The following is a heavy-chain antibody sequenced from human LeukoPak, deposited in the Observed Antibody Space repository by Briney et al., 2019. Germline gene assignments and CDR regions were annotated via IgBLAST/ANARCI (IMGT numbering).Heavy chain of an antibody. CDR2: IWYDGSNK. D-gene: IGHD1-26*01. Sequence: QPGRSLRLSCAASGFTFSSYGMHWVRQAPGKGLEWVAVIWYDGSNKYYADSVKGRFTISRDNSKNTLYLQMNSLRAEDTAVYYCAREHSGSYSYYFDYWGQGTLDTVSS. CDR3: AREHSGSYSYYFDY. V-gene: IGHV3-33*01. CDR1: GFTFSSYG. J-gene: IGHJ4*02.